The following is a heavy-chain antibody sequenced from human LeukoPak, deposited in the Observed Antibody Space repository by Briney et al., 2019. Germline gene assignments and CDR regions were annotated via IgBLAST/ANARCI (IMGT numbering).Heavy chain of an antibody. CDR2: VSGDGSTT. CDR3: ASSEFYHGFDV. Sequence: GGSLRLYCGASGFIFSTYAMSWVRQAPGKGLEWVSGVSGDGSTTYCADSVKGRFTISRDNSKNTLFLQMNSLRVEDTAVYYCASSEFYHGFDVRGQGTTVTVSS. V-gene: IGHV3-23*01. CDR1: GFIFSTYA. J-gene: IGHJ6*02.